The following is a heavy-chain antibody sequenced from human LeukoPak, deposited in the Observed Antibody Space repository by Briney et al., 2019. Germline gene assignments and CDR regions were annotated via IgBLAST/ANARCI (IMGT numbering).Heavy chain of an antibody. Sequence: GASVKVSCKASGDTFTGYYMHWVRQAPGQGLEWMGWINHNSGGTNYAQKFQGRVTMTRDTSISTAYMEMSRLRSDDTAVYYCARDLFVRSGYYYSNAFDIWGQGTMVTVSS. CDR3: ARDLFVRSGYYYSNAFDI. CDR2: INHNSGGT. D-gene: IGHD3-22*01. CDR1: GDTFTGYY. V-gene: IGHV1-2*02. J-gene: IGHJ3*02.